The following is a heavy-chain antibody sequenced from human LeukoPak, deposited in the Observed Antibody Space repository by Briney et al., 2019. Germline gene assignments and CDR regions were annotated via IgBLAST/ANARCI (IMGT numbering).Heavy chain of an antibody. D-gene: IGHD3-10*01. CDR3: ARAITMVRGAGWFDP. J-gene: IGHJ5*02. Sequence: ASVKVSCKASGYTFTGYYMHWVRQAPGQGLEWMGWINPNSGGTNYAQKFQGRVTMTRDTSISTAYMELSRLRSDDTAVYYCARAITMVRGAGWFDPWGQGTLVTVSS. V-gene: IGHV1-2*02. CDR1: GYTFTGYY. CDR2: INPNSGGT.